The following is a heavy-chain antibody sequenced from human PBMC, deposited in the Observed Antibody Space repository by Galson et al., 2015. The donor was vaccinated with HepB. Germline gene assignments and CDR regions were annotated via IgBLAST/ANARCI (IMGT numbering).Heavy chain of an antibody. CDR1: GYTFTSYG. J-gene: IGHJ6*03. CDR3: ARTYYDFWSGYTPYYYYMDV. CDR2: ISAYNGNT. Sequence: SVKVSCKASGYTFTSYGISWVRQAPGQGLEWMGWISAYNGNTNYAQKLQGRVTMTTDTSTSTAYMELRSLRSDDTAVYYCARTYYDFWSGYTPYYYYMDVWGEGTTVTVSS. D-gene: IGHD3-3*01. V-gene: IGHV1-18*01.